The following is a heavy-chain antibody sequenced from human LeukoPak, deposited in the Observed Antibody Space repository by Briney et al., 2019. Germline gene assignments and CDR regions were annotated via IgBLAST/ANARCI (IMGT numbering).Heavy chain of an antibody. V-gene: IGHV6-1*01. J-gene: IGHJ4*02. CDR1: GDSVSSNSAA. CDR3: ARDPYIAAAGTPERSFDY. D-gene: IGHD6-13*01. Sequence: SQTLSLTCAISGDSVSSNSAAWNWIRQSPSRGLEWLGRTYYRSKWYNDYVVSVKSRITINPDTSKNQFSLQLNSVTPEDTAVYYCARDPYIAAAGTPERSFDYWGQGTLVTVSS. CDR2: TYYRSKWYN.